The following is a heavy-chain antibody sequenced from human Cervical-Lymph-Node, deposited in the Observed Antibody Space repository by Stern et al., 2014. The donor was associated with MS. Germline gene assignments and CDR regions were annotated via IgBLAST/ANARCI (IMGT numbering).Heavy chain of an antibody. Sequence: VQLVQSGAEVKKPGESLQISCKGSGDSFSNYWIGWVRQMPGKGLEWMGIVYPGDSDTRYSPSFQGQVTISADRSTRTASLHWGSLKASDSAIYYCAREGYSSTYYYFDYWGQGTLVTVSS. CDR1: GDSFSNYW. D-gene: IGHD6-13*01. CDR2: VYPGDSDT. J-gene: IGHJ4*02. CDR3: AREGYSSTYYYFDY. V-gene: IGHV5-51*01.